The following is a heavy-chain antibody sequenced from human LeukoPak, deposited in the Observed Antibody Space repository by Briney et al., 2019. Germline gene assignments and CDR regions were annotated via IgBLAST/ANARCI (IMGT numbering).Heavy chain of an antibody. CDR2: IWYDGSNK. V-gene: IGHV3-33*01. D-gene: IGHD2-2*01. Sequence: GGSLRLSCAASGLTFSSYGMHWVRQDPRKGREWVAVIWYDGSNKYYAHSSKGRFTISRDNSKSTRYLQMNRLRAEDTAVYYCARGPDVREYQLLHGMDVWGQGTTVTVSS. CDR1: GLTFSSYG. CDR3: ARGPDVREYQLLHGMDV. J-gene: IGHJ6*01.